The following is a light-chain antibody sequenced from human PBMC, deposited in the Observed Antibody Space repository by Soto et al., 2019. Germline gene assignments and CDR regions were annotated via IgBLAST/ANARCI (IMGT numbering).Light chain of an antibody. Sequence: EIVLTQSPGTLSLSPGEGATLSCRASQTVSSTYLAWYQQQPGRAPSLLIHGASTRAAGIPDRFSASGSGTDFTLTISRLEPEDFAVYFCQQFGTSPYTFGQGTTVEIK. CDR3: QQFGTSPYT. CDR2: GAS. J-gene: IGKJ2*01. CDR1: QTVSSTY. V-gene: IGKV3-20*01.